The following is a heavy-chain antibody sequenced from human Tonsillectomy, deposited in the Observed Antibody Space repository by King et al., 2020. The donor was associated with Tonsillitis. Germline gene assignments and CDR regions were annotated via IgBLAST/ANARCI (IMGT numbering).Heavy chain of an antibody. V-gene: IGHV3-9*01. J-gene: IGHJ6*02. Sequence: QLVQSGGDLVQPGRSLRLSCAASGFTFHIDVIHWVRHPPGKSLEWVSGIFLTGGRLDYADSVKGGFTVSRENAKNTLYLQINSLRVEDTAMYYCITNTQAGGAKTWGQGTTVTVAS. CDR3: ITNTQAGGAKT. D-gene: IGHD1-1*01. CDR2: IFLTGGRL. CDR1: GFTFHIDV.